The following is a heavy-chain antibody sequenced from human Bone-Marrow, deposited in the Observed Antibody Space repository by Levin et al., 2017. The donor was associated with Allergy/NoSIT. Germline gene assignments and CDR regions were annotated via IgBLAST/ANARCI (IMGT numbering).Heavy chain of an antibody. CDR3: ARMRVDASGLLDH. J-gene: IGHJ4*02. Sequence: SLTTYGMRVNWIRQPPGKALEWLARVDWDDDIFYSTSLRTRLTISKDTSRNQVVLTMTNMDSGDTGTYYCARMRVDASGLLDHWGQGMLVTVSS. D-gene: IGHD6-19*01. V-gene: IGHV2-70*04. CDR2: VDWDDDI. CDR1: SLTTYGMR.